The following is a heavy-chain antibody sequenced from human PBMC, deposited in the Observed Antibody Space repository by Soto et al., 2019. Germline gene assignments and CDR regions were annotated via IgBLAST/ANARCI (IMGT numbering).Heavy chain of an antibody. CDR1: GGTFSNHA. CDR2: IIPMFPTA. Sequence: VKVSCKASGGTFSNHAISWVRQAPGQGLEWVGGIIPMFPTADYAQRFQGRVTITADDSTTTVYMELSGLRSEDTAMYYCARDDATYCGGDCYRYFYYGMDVWGQGTTVTVSS. D-gene: IGHD2-21*02. V-gene: IGHV1-69*13. J-gene: IGHJ6*02. CDR3: ARDDATYCGGDCYRYFYYGMDV.